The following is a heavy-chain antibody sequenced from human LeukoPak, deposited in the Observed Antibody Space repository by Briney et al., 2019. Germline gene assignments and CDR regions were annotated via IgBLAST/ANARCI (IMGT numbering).Heavy chain of an antibody. CDR3: ARDDNSIYSDDAFDI. Sequence: SETLSLTCSVSGGSISSYFWSWLRQPAGKGLECIGRIHTSASTEYNPSLKSRVTMSVDTSKNQFSLKLSSVTAADTAVYFCARDDNSIYSDDAFDIWGQGTLDTVSS. CDR2: IHTSAST. D-gene: IGHD2/OR15-2a*01. CDR1: GGSISSYF. J-gene: IGHJ3*02. V-gene: IGHV4-4*07.